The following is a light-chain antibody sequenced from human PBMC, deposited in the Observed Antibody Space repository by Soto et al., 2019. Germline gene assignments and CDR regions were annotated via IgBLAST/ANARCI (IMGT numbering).Light chain of an antibody. CDR1: QSVSSN. V-gene: IGKV3-15*01. CDR2: GAS. CDR3: QPYNNWPPDRT. J-gene: IGKJ1*01. Sequence: EIVMTQSPATLSVSPGERATLSCRASQSVSSNLAWYQQKPGQAPRLLIYGASTRATGIPARFSGSGSGTEFTHTISSLQSEDFAIYFCQPYNNWPPDRTFGQGTKMEIK.